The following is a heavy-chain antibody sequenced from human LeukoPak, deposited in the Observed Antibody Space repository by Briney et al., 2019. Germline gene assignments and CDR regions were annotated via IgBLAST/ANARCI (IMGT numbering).Heavy chain of an antibody. D-gene: IGHD6-19*01. V-gene: IGHV3-48*04. Sequence: GGSLRLSCAASGFTFSDYSMNWVRQAPGKGLEWVSYISDSSSTIYYADSVKGRFTISRDNSKNPLYLQMSSLRAEDTAVYYCARDYGGWHYFDYWGQGTLVTVSS. CDR3: ARDYGGWHYFDY. CDR2: ISDSSSTI. J-gene: IGHJ4*02. CDR1: GFTFSDYS.